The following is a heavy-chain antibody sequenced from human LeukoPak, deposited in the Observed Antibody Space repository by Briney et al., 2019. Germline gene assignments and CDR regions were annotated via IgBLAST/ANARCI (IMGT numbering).Heavy chain of an antibody. CDR1: GFTFDDYA. J-gene: IGHJ4*02. CDR3: AKESLDSYYFDY. D-gene: IGHD2-15*01. CDR2: IYHSGST. Sequence: PGGSLRLSCAASGFTFDDYAMHWVRQPPGKGLEWIGEIYHSGSTNYNPSLKSRVTISVDKSKNQFSLKLSSVTAADTAVYYCAKESLDSYYFDYWGQGTLVTVSS. V-gene: IGHV4-4*02.